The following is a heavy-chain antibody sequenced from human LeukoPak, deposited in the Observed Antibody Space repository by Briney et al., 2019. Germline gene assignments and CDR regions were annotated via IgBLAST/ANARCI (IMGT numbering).Heavy chain of an antibody. Sequence: GGSLRLSCAASGFTFSSYAMSWVRQAPGKGLEWVSAISGSGGSTYYADSVKGRFTISRDNSKNTMYLQMHNLRADDTAVYYCAKKGQADDGGRPDWGQGTLVIVSS. CDR1: GFTFSSYA. J-gene: IGHJ4*02. CDR2: ISGSGGST. V-gene: IGHV3-23*01. D-gene: IGHD1-26*01. CDR3: AKKGQADDGGRPD.